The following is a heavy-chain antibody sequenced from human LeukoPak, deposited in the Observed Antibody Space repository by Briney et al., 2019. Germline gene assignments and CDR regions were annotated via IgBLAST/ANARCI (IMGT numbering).Heavy chain of an antibody. CDR2: TYFRSKWYN. D-gene: IGHD5-12*01. V-gene: IGHV6-1*01. CDR3: ARDRGYSGYDT. J-gene: IGHJ5*02. CDR1: GDSVSSNSAA. Sequence: PSQTLSLTCAISGDSVSSNSAAWSWIRQSPSRGLEWLGRTYFRSKWYNDSALSVKSRISIKPDTSKNQFSLQLNSVTPEDTAFYYCARDRGYSGYDTWGQGTLVTVSS.